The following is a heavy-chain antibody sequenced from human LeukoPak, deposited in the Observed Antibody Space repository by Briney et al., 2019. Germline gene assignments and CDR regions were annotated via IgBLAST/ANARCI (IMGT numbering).Heavy chain of an antibody. Sequence: SETLSLTCTVSGYSISSGYYWGWIRQPPRKGLEWIGSIYHSGSTYYNPSLKSRVTISVDTSKNQFSLKLSSVTAADTAVYYCASSYWNPASFDYWGQGTLVTVSS. CDR3: ASSYWNPASFDY. J-gene: IGHJ4*02. CDR2: IYHSGST. CDR1: GYSISSGYY. D-gene: IGHD1-1*01. V-gene: IGHV4-38-2*02.